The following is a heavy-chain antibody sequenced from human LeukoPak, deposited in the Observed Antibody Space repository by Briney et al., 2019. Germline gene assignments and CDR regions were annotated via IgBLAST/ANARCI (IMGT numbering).Heavy chain of an antibody. CDR3: ARGSAKNAFDI. Sequence: PGRSLRLSCVASGFTFSMYGMHWVRQAPGKGLEWVAVIWFDGSSIYYGDFVKGRFTISRDNSQNTLYLQMNSLIVEDTAVYYCARGSAKNAFDIWGQGTMVTVSS. CDR2: IWFDGSSI. J-gene: IGHJ3*02. V-gene: IGHV3-33*01. D-gene: IGHD1-26*01. CDR1: GFTFSMYG.